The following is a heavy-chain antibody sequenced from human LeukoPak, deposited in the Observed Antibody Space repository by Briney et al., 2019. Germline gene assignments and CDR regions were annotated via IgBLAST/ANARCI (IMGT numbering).Heavy chain of an antibody. CDR2: IHDTRDT. CDR1: GGSMKNYY. J-gene: IGHJ5*02. CDR3: AGGIGYATSPADH. D-gene: IGHD6-13*01. Sequence: SETLSLICTVSGGSMKNYYWSWIRQPPGKGLEWIGYIHDTRDTNYNPYLKSRVTMSLDTSKNHFSLSLNSVTAADTAVYFCAGGIGYATSPADHLGQGTLVIVSS. V-gene: IGHV4-59*01.